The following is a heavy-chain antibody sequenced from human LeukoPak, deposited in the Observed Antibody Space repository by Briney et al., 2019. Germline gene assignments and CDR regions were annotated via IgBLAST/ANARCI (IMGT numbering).Heavy chain of an antibody. Sequence: GALRLSCVASGVTFSSYGMHWVRQAPGKGLEWVAFIRSDGSNEYYIDSVKGRFTLSRDSSKNTLYLQMSGLRAEDTAVYYCAKDSAVSGSYPDASDVWGQGTMVTVSS. CDR2: IRSDGSNE. V-gene: IGHV3-30*02. CDR3: AKDSAVSGSYPDASDV. J-gene: IGHJ3*01. CDR1: GVTFSSYG. D-gene: IGHD1-26*01.